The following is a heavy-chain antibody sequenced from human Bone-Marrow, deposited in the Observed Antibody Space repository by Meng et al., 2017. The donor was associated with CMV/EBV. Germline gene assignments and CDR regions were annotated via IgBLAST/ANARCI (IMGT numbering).Heavy chain of an antibody. Sequence: LSLTCAASGFTFSSYEMNWVRQAPGKGLEWVSYISSSGSTIYYADSVKGRFTISRDNAKNSLYLQMNSLRAEDTAVYYCAREKVYCSSTSCSSYGMDVWGQGTTVTVSS. CDR1: GFTFSSYE. CDR2: ISSSGSTI. CDR3: AREKVYCSSTSCSSYGMDV. D-gene: IGHD2-2*01. V-gene: IGHV3-48*03. J-gene: IGHJ6*02.